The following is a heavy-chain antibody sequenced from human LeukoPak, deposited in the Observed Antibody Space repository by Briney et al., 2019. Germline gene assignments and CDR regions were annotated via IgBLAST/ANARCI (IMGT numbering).Heavy chain of an antibody. CDR1: GYTFTSYG. CDR2: ISDYNGNT. CDR3: ARSEPFWTPMDV. J-gene: IGHJ6*02. Sequence: GSVKVSCKASGYTFTSYGIRWVRQAPGQGLEWMVWISDYNGNTNYAQKLQGRANMTTDTSTSTAYVELRSLRSDDTGVYYCARSEPFWTPMDVWGQGTTVTVSS. V-gene: IGHV1-18*01. D-gene: IGHD3/OR15-3a*01.